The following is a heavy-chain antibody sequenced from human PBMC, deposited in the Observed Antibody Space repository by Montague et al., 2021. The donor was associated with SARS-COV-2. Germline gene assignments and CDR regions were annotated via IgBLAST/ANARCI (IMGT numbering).Heavy chain of an antibody. V-gene: IGHV4-59*12. J-gene: IGHJ5*02. D-gene: IGHD2-15*01. CDR3: VRASLGYCSGGRCYVGFDP. CDR2: IYYSGST. Sequence: SETLSLTCTVSGGSISSYYWSWIRQPPGKGLEWIGYIYYSGSTXXXPSXXXRVTISVDTSKNQFSLELSSVTAADTAVYYCVRASLGYCSGGRCYVGFDPWGQGTLVTVSS. CDR1: GGSISSYY.